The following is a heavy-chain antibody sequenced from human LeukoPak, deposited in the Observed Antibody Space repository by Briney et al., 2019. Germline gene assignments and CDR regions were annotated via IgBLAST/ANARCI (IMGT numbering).Heavy chain of an antibody. CDR3: ARHEYGDLEDY. CDR2: IYYSGST. D-gene: IGHD4-17*01. Sequence: PSETLSLTCSVSDDSISRRGYYWSWIRQPPGKGLEWIGSIYYSGSTYYNPSLKSRVTISVDTSKNQFSLKLSSVTAADTAVYYCARHEYGDLEDYWGQGTLVTVSS. CDR1: DDSISRRGYY. V-gene: IGHV4-39*01. J-gene: IGHJ4*02.